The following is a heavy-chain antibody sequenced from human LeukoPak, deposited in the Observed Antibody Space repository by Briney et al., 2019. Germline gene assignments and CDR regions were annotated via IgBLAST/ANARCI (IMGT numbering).Heavy chain of an antibody. CDR3: ATGNPEGEKYYYYGMDV. J-gene: IGHJ6*04. CDR1: GFTFSSYA. Sequence: GGSLRLSCAASGFTFSSYAMHWVRQAPGKGLEWVAVISYDGSNKYYADSVKGRFTISRDNSKNTLYLQMNSLRAEDTAVYYCATGNPEGEKYYYYGMDVWGKGTTVTVSS. V-gene: IGHV3-30-3*01. CDR2: ISYDGSNK. D-gene: IGHD1-14*01.